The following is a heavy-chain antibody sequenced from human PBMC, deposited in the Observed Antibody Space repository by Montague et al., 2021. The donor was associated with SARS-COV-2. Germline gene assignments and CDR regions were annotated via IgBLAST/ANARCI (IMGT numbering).Heavy chain of an antibody. J-gene: IGHJ6*02. Sequence: SETLSLTCAVSSGSFSGYYWSWIRQPPGKGLEWIGEINHSGSTTYNPSLESRVSISVDTSNKQFSLKVTSVTAADTAVYYCARPGANTLVRGSTKADYGNYCMDVWGQGTTVTVSS. CDR1: SGSFSGYY. CDR2: INHSGST. D-gene: IGHD3-10*01. V-gene: IGHV4-34*01. CDR3: ARPGANTLVRGSTKADYGNYCMDV.